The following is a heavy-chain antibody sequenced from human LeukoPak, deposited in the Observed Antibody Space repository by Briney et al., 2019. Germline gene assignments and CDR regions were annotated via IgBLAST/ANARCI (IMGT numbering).Heavy chain of an antibody. CDR2: ISDDGGQT. CDR1: YW. V-gene: IGHV3-74*01. CDR3: XXXXXXXXLXXY. J-gene: IGHJ4*02. Sequence: YWXQWVRQAAGXGGXWVSRISDDGGQTXYADSVKGRFTMSRXNDKXTVFLKMNSVRGGDTGVYYXXXXXXXXXLXXYWXQGPXXXVSS.